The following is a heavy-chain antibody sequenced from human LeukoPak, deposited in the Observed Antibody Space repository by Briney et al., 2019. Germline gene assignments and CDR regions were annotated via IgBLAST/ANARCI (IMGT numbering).Heavy chain of an antibody. J-gene: IGHJ5*02. CDR2: ISGSGGST. Sequence: GGSLRLSCAASGFTFSSYAMSWVRQAPGKGMKWVSAISGSGGSTYYADSVKGRFTISRDNSKNTLYLQMNSLRAEDTAVYYCAKEIRWQNWFDPWGQGTLVTVSS. V-gene: IGHV3-23*01. D-gene: IGHD4-23*01. CDR1: GFTFSSYA. CDR3: AKEIRWQNWFDP.